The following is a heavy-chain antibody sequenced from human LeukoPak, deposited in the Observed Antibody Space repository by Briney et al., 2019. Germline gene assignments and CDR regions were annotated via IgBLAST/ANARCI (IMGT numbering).Heavy chain of an antibody. CDR1: GFTFSSYG. D-gene: IGHD3-22*01. CDR2: ISYDGSNK. CDR3: AKSITTYGMDV. Sequence: GGPLRLSCAASGFTFSSYGMHWVRQAPGKGLEWVAVISYDGSNKYYADSVKGRFTISRDNSKNTLYLQMNSLRAEDTAVYYCAKSITTYGMDVWGQGTTVTVSS. V-gene: IGHV3-30*18. J-gene: IGHJ6*02.